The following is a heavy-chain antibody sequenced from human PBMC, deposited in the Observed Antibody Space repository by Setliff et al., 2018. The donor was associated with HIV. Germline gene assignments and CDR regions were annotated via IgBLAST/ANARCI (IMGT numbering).Heavy chain of an antibody. D-gene: IGHD5-18*01. CDR2: IYYSGNS. J-gene: IGHJ6*03. Sequence: PSETLSLTCAVSGYSISNSNWWGWIRQPPGKGLEWIGYIYYSGNSYYNPSLKSRVTMSVDTSKNQFSLKLSSVTAADTAVYYCARELTVDADMVTRWYASDHYYIDVWGKGTTVTVSS. V-gene: IGHV4-28*03. CDR1: GYSISNSNW. CDR3: ARELTVDADMVTRWYASDHYYIDV.